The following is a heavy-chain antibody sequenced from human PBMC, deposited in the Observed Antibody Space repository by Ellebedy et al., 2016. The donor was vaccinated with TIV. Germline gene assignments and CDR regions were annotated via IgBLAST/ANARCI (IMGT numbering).Heavy chain of an antibody. CDR1: GFTLTSYY. CDR2: IIPSTTMT. Sequence: ASVKVSXKASGFTLTSYYFHWVRQAPGQGLEWMGIIIPSTTMTSYAQKFQGRVTMTTDTSTGTVYMEVSSLRSEDTAIYYCARESPRIKYFDFWGQGTLVTVSS. V-gene: IGHV1-46*01. CDR3: ARESPRIKYFDF. J-gene: IGHJ4*02. D-gene: IGHD1-14*01.